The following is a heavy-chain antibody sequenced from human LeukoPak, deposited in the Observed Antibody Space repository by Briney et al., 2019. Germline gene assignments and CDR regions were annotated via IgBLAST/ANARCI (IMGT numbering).Heavy chain of an antibody. CDR1: GYTFTSYG. CDR3: ARDQRGYGDSSGASKWLDP. CDR2: ISPYNGNT. Sequence: GASVKVSCKASGYTFTSYGINWVRQAPGQGLEWMGWISPYNGNTKYAEKIQRRVTITTDTSTSTAYMELRSLSSDDTAVYYCARDQRGYGDSSGASKWLDPWGQGTLVTVSS. V-gene: IGHV1-18*01. J-gene: IGHJ5*02. D-gene: IGHD4-17*01.